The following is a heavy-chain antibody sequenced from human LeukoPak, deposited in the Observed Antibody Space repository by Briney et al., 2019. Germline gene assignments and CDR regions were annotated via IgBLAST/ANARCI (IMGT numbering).Heavy chain of an antibody. V-gene: IGHV4-38-2*01. J-gene: IGHJ4*02. D-gene: IGHD2-21*02. Sequence: SETLSLTCAVSGYSIRSGYYWGWIRQPPGKGPEWTGSIYHSGSTYYNASLKSRVTISVDTSKNQFSLKLSSVTAADTAVYYCASDCGGDCYNSDYWGQGTLVIVSS. CDR2: IYHSGST. CDR3: ASDCGGDCYNSDY. CDR1: GYSIRSGYY.